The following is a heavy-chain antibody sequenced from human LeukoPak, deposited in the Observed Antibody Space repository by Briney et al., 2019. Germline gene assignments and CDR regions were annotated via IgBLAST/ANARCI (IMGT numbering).Heavy chain of an antibody. Sequence: ASVKVSCKASGYTFTGNYMHWVRQAPGQGLEWMGWINPNSGGTDYAQKFQGRVTMTRDTSITTAYMELSRLKSDDTAVYYCARDLEVAAVDLGLDPWGQGTLVTASS. J-gene: IGHJ5*02. D-gene: IGHD6-13*01. V-gene: IGHV1-2*02. CDR1: GYTFTGNY. CDR3: ARDLEVAAVDLGLDP. CDR2: INPNSGGT.